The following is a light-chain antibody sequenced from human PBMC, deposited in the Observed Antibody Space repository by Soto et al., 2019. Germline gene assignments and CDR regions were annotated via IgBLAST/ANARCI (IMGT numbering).Light chain of an antibody. J-gene: IGLJ1*01. CDR3: QSYDKSLSASV. V-gene: IGLV1-40*01. CDR2: GST. CDR1: GTSIGAGYD. Sequence: QSVLTQPPSVSGAPGQRVTISCTGSGTSIGAGYDVHWYQQLPGTAPKLLIYGSTNRPSGVPDRFSGSKSGTSASLAITGLHIEDEADYYCQSYDKSLSASVFGTGTKVTV.